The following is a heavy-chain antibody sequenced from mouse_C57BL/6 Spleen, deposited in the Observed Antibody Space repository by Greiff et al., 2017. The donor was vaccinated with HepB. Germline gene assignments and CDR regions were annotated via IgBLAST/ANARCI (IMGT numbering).Heavy chain of an antibody. J-gene: IGHJ3*01. CDR3: ARRGSSGPWFAY. D-gene: IGHD3-2*02. V-gene: IGHV5-9*01. CDR1: GFTFSSYT. Sequence: EVKLQESGGGLVKPGGSLKLSCAASGFTFSSYTMSWVRQTPEKRLEWVATISGGGGNTYYPDSVKGRFTISRDNAKNTLYLQMSSLRSEDTALYYCARRGSSGPWFAYWGQGTLVTVSA. CDR2: ISGGGGNT.